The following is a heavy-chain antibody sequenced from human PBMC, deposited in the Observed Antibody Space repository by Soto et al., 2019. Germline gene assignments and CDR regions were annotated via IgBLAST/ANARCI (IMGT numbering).Heavy chain of an antibody. V-gene: IGHV1-3*01. Sequence: ASVKVSCKASGYKFSSYAIHWVRQAPGQRLEWMGWINVGNGNTKYSQRFHDRVTIIRDTSADTAYMEVSSLRSEDTAVYYCARPKVTGRWYYGMDVWGQGTTVTVSS. CDR1: GYKFSSYA. D-gene: IGHD2-15*01. CDR2: INVGNGNT. J-gene: IGHJ6*01. CDR3: ARPKVTGRWYYGMDV.